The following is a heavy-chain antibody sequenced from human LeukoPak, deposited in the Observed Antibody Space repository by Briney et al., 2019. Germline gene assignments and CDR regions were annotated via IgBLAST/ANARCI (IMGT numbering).Heavy chain of an antibody. CDR1: GYTFASHD. Sequence: GASVKVSCRASGYTFASHDINWVRQTSGQGLEWMGWMNPNRGNTGYAQKFRGRVTMTRNTSISTAYMELSSLRFEDTAVYYCATEGNYNWFDSWGQGTLVTVSS. CDR2: MNPNRGNT. D-gene: IGHD1-1*01. V-gene: IGHV1-8*01. CDR3: ATEGNYNWFDS. J-gene: IGHJ5*01.